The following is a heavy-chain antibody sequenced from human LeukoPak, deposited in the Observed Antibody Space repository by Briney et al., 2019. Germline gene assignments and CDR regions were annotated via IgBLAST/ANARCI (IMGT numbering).Heavy chain of an antibody. CDR1: GFTFSSFG. CDR3: ARAKGYSGYL. D-gene: IGHD1-26*01. J-gene: IGHJ5*02. V-gene: IGHV3-23*01. CDR2: ISSTGGTA. Sequence: PGGSLRLSCAASGFTFSSFGMSWVRQAPGKGLEWVSAISSTGGTAYYADSVKGRFTISRDNAKNTLYLQMNSLRAEDTAVYYCARAKGYSGYLWGQGTLVTVSS.